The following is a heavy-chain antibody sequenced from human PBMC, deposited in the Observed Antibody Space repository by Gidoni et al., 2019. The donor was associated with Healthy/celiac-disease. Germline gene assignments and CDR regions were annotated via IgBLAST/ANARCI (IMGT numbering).Heavy chain of an antibody. CDR1: GFTFSSYA. D-gene: IGHD3-10*01. V-gene: IGHV3-23*01. Sequence: EVQLLESGGGLVQPGGSLRLSCAASGFTFSSYAMSWVRQAPGKGLEWVSAISGSGGSTYYADSVKGRFTISRDNSKNTLYLQMNSLRAEDTAVYYCAKDNSDPELLLWFGMDVWGQGTTVTVSS. J-gene: IGHJ6*02. CDR2: ISGSGGST. CDR3: AKDNSDPELLLWFGMDV.